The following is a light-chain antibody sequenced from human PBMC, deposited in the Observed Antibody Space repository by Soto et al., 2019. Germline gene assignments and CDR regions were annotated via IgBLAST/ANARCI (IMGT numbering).Light chain of an antibody. V-gene: IGLV2-14*03. CDR3: SSYTSSSTVL. Sequence: QSALTQPASVSGSPGQSITISCTGTSSDVGGYNYVSWYQHHPGKAPKLMIYDVSYRPSGVSNRFSGSKSGNTASLTISGLQDEDEADYYCSSYTSSSTVLVGGGTNLTVL. CDR1: SSDVGGYNY. CDR2: DVS. J-gene: IGLJ2*01.